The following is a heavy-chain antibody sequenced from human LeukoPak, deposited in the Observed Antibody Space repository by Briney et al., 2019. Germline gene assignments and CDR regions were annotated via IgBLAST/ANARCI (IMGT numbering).Heavy chain of an antibody. V-gene: IGHV1-2*02. J-gene: IGHJ3*02. CDR3: ARDQGPTIAVARLAFDI. CDR2: INPNSGGT. Sequence: ASVKVSCKASGYTFTGYYMHWVRPAPGQGLEWMGWINPNSGGTNYAQKFQGRVTITRDTSISTAYMELSRLRSDDTAVYYCARDQGPTIAVARLAFDIWGQGTMLTVSS. D-gene: IGHD6-19*01. CDR1: GYTFTGYY.